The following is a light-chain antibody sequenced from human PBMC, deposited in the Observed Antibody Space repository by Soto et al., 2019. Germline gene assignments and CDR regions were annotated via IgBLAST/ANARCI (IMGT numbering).Light chain of an antibody. CDR1: SRDIGAYAY. CDR2: DVN. V-gene: IGLV2-14*03. J-gene: IGLJ2*01. CDR3: SSYPRSSSVI. Sequence: QSVLTQPASVSVSPGQSIAISCTGTSRDIGAYAYVSWYQQHPGKIPKLIVFDVNYRPSGVSSRFSGSKSGNTASLTISGLQAEDEAAYYCSSYPRSSSVIFGGGTKLTVL.